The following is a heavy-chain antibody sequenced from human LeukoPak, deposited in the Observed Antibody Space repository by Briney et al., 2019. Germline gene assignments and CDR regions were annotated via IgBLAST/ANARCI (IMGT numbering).Heavy chain of an antibody. D-gene: IGHD5-18*01. J-gene: IGHJ4*02. CDR2: IYYSGST. CDR1: GASVSSGSYY. Sequence: SETLSLTCTVSGASVSSGSYYWSWIRQPPGKGLEWIGYIYYSGSTNYNPSLKSRVTISVDTSKNQFSLKLSSVTAADTAVYYCARGARGYSYGWGQGTLVTVSS. CDR3: ARGARGYSYG. V-gene: IGHV4-61*01.